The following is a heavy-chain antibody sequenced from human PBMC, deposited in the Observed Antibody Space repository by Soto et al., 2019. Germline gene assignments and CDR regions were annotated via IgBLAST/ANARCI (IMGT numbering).Heavy chain of an antibody. CDR3: MTTTRDRPFDY. Sequence: PVGSLRLSGGASGFSFSSYWMTWVRQAPGKRLEYVAIIRQDGSEKKYVDSVMGRFTISRDNAKTSSYLQMNSLRDEDTAVYYCMTTTRDRPFDYWGQGTLVTVSS. D-gene: IGHD1-1*01. J-gene: IGHJ4*02. CDR2: IRQDGSEK. CDR1: GFSFSSYW. V-gene: IGHV3-7*03.